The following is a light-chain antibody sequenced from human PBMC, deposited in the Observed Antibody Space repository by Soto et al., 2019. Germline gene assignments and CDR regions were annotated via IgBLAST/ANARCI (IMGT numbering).Light chain of an antibody. J-gene: IGLJ1*01. V-gene: IGLV1-44*01. CDR1: SSNIGSNS. CDR2: SNN. Sequence: QSVLTQPPSASGTPGQRVTISCSGSSSNIGSNSVTWYQQLPGTAPTLLIFSNNQRPSGVPDRFYGSKSGTSASLAISGLQSEDEADYYCAAWDDSLNGSYVFGTGTKVTVL. CDR3: AAWDDSLNGSYV.